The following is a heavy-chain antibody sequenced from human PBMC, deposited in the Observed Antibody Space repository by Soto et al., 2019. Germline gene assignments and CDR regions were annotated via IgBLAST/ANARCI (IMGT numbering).Heavy chain of an antibody. CDR1: GYSFTRYG. CDR3: AMVDVYVTPSPQDV. Sequence: QVQLVQSGAEVKNPGASVKVSCKASGYSFTRYGIGWARQAPGQGLEWMGWINAYNGNTNYAQNLQGRLTLTTDTSPTTAYMELRSLRSSDTAIYYCAMVDVYVTPSPQDVWGQGTTVTVSS. D-gene: IGHD3-16*01. CDR2: INAYNGNT. V-gene: IGHV1-18*01. J-gene: IGHJ6*02.